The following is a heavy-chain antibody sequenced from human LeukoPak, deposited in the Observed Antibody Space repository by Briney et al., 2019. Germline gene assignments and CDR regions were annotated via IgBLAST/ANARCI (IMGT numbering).Heavy chain of an antibody. V-gene: IGHV1-3*01. J-gene: IGHJ4*02. Sequence: ASVKVSCKASGYTFTSYAMHWVRQAPGQRLEWVGWINAGNGNTKYSQKFQGRVTITRDTSASTAYMELSSLRSEDTAVYYCARDASSWGYYFDYWGQGTLVTVSS. CDR1: GYTFTSYA. CDR2: INAGNGNT. CDR3: ARDASSWGYYFDY. D-gene: IGHD7-27*01.